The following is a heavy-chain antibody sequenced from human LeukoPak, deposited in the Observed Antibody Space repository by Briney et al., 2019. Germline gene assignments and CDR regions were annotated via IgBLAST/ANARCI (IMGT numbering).Heavy chain of an antibody. CDR3: ARDFDILTGYYNY. V-gene: IGHV3-7*01. J-gene: IGHJ4*02. CDR2: IKQDGSEK. D-gene: IGHD3-9*01. CDR1: GFAFSSYW. Sequence: GGSLRLSCAASGFAFSSYWMSWVRQAPGKGLEWVANIKQDGSEKYYVDSVKGRFTISRDNAKNSLYLQMNSLRAEDTAVYYCARDFDILTGYYNYWGQGTLVTVSS.